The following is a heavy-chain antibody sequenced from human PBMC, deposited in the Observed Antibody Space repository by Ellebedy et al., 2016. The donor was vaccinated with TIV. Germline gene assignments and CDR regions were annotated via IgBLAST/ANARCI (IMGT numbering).Heavy chain of an antibody. J-gene: IGHJ6*02. V-gene: IGHV3-7*03. Sequence: GESLKISCAASGFTFSNFWMTWVRQAPGKGLEWVAIINQDGDEKYYVDSVKGRFTISRDNANNSLYVQMNSLRADDTAIYYCARDGGGMDVWGQGTTVAVSS. CDR3: ARDGGGMDV. CDR2: INQDGDEK. D-gene: IGHD2-15*01. CDR1: GFTFSNFW.